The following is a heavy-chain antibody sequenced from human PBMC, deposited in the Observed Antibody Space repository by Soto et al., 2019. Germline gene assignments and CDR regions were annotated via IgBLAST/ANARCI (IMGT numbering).Heavy chain of an antibody. CDR3: ARSVSSGWYKTHPEYFQH. D-gene: IGHD6-19*01. CDR1: GYTFTGYY. V-gene: IGHV1-2*04. J-gene: IGHJ1*01. CDR2: INPNSGGT. Sequence: ASVKVSCKASGYTFTGYYMHWVRQAPGQGLEWMGWINPNSGGTNYAQKFQGWVTMTRDTSISTAYMELSRLRSDDTAVYYCARSVSSGWYKTHPEYFQHWGQGTLVTVSS.